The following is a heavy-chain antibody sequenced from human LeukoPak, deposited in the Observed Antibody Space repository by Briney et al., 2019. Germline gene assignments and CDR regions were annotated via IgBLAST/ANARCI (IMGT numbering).Heavy chain of an antibody. D-gene: IGHD3-22*01. Sequence: ASVKVSCKASGCTFTGYYMHWVRQAPGQGLEWMGIINPSGGSTSYAQKFQGRVTMTRDMSTSTVYMELSSLRSEDTAVYYCARDNYYDSSGYDFDYWGQGTLVTVSS. J-gene: IGHJ4*02. CDR1: GCTFTGYY. V-gene: IGHV1-46*01. CDR3: ARDNYYDSSGYDFDY. CDR2: INPSGGST.